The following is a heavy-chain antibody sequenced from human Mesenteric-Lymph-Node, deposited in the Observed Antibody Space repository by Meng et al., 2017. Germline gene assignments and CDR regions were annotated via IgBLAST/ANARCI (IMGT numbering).Heavy chain of an antibody. D-gene: IGHD2-21*02. CDR3: AKDLPTVGSRPFDY. CDR1: GFSFSINW. J-gene: IGHJ4*02. V-gene: IGHV3-7*03. Sequence: GGSLRLSCAVSGFSFSINWMNWFRQAPGKGLEWVASIKEDGSEKYSVDSVKGRFTISRDNAKNPLYLQMNSLRAEDTAVYYCAKDLPTVGSRPFDYWGQGTLVTVSS. CDR2: IKEDGSEK.